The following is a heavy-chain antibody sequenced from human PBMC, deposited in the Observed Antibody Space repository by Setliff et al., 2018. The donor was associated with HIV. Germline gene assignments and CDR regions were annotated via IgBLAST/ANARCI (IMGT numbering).Heavy chain of an antibody. CDR3: ASGKGVRGVIITGGLDV. J-gene: IGHJ6*04. Sequence: ASVKVSCKASGHTFSNYDVIWVRRATGQGLEWMGWMNPNSGDTGYSQKFRGRVIMTRDTSISTAYMELSSLTSADTAVYYCASGKGVRGVIITGGLDVWGTGTTVTAPQ. D-gene: IGHD3-10*01. V-gene: IGHV1-8*01. CDR1: GHTFSNYD. CDR2: MNPNSGDT.